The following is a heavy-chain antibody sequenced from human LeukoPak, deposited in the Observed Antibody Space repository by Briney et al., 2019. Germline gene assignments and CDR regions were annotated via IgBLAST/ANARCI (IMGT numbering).Heavy chain of an antibody. CDR2: IYSGGST. V-gene: IGHV3-53*05. CDR3: ARETSGSFDY. D-gene: IGHD3-22*01. Sequence: PGGSLRLSCAASGFTVSSNYMSWVRQAPGKGLEWVSVIYSGGSTYYADSVKGRFTISRDYSKNTLYLQMNSLRAEDTAVYYCARETSGSFDYWGQGTLVTVSS. CDR1: GFTVSSNY. J-gene: IGHJ4*02.